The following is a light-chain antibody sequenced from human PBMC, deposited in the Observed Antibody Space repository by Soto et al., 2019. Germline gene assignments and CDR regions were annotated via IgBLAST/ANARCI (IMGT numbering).Light chain of an antibody. CDR2: DVS. J-gene: IGLJ2*01. CDR3: SSHTSSGTRV. V-gene: IGLV2-14*01. CDR1: TSDVGGYNY. Sequence: QSVLTQPASVSGSPGQSIAISCTGTTSDVGGYNYVSWYQQHPGRAPKLMIYDVSNRPSGVSNRFSGSKSGNTASLTISGLQAEDEADYYCSSHTSSGTRVFGGGTKVTVL.